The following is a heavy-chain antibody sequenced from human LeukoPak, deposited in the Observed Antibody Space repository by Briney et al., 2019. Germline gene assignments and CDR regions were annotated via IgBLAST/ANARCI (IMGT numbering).Heavy chain of an antibody. J-gene: IGHJ4*02. CDR2: IIPIFGTA. D-gene: IGHD1-14*01. CDR1: GGTFSSYA. CDR3: ARVAEARYSYDY. V-gene: IGHV1-69*13. Sequence: SVKVSCKASGGTFSSYAISWVRQAPGQGLEGMGGIIPIFGTANYAQKLQGRVTITADESTSTAYMELSSLRSEDTAVYYCARVAEARYSYDYWGQGTLVTVSS.